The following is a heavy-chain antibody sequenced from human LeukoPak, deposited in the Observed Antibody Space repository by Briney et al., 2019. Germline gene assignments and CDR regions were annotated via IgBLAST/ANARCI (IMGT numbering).Heavy chain of an antibody. Sequence: SETLSLTCTVSGGSISSYYWSWIRQPPGKGLEWIGYIYYSGSTNYNPSLKSRVAISVDTSKNEFSLKLSSVTAADTALYYCARRTVTNGWFRIDYWGQGSLVIVSS. CDR2: IYYSGST. V-gene: IGHV4-59*08. CDR3: ARRTVTNGWFRIDY. CDR1: GGSISSYY. J-gene: IGHJ4*02. D-gene: IGHD6-19*01.